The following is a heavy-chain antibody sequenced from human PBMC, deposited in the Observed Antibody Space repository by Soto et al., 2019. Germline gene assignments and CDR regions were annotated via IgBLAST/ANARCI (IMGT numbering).Heavy chain of an antibody. V-gene: IGHV4-59*01. CDR2: SFYSGST. CDR1: GGSISNYY. Sequence: SETLSLTCTVSGGSISNYYWSWIRQPPGKGLECIGYSFYSGSTNYNPSLKSRVSISLDTSKNQFSLRLSSVTAADTAVYYCAGGNNLDYWGQGTLVTVSS. J-gene: IGHJ4*02. D-gene: IGHD5-12*01. CDR3: AGGNNLDY.